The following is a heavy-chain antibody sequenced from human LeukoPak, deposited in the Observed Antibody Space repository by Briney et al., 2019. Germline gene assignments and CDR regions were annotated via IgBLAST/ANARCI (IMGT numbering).Heavy chain of an antibody. CDR3: ARDGYYYDSSGYYQEAFDI. CDR2: ISSSSSYI. CDR1: GFTFSSYS. Sequence: GGSLRLSCAASGFTFSSYSMNWVRQAPGKGLEWVPSISSSSSYIYYADSVKGRFTISRDNAKNSLYLQMNSLRAEDTAVYYCARDGYYYDSSGYYQEAFDIWGQGTMVTVSS. J-gene: IGHJ3*02. D-gene: IGHD3-22*01. V-gene: IGHV3-21*01.